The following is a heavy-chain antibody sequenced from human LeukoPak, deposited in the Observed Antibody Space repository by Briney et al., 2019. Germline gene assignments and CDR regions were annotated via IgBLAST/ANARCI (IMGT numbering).Heavy chain of an antibody. V-gene: IGHV3-7*01. CDR2: IKQDGSEK. D-gene: IGHD5-24*01. CDR1: GFTFSSYW. J-gene: IGHJ4*02. CDR3: ASGGGYNSLYY. Sequence: PGGSLRLSCAASGFTFSSYWMSWVRQAPGKGLEWVANIKQDGSEKYYVDSVKGRFTIARDNAKNSLYLQMNSLRAEDTAVYYCASGGGYNSLYYWGPGTLVTVSS.